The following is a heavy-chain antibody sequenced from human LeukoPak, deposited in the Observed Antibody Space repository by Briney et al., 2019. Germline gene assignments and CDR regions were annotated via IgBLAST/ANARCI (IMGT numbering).Heavy chain of an antibody. CDR2: ISYDGSNK. Sequence: GGSLRLSCAASGFTFSSYAMHWVRQAPGKGLEWVAVISYDGSNKYYADSVKGRFTISRDNSKNTLYLQMNSLRAEDTAVYYCARNPEGGYSYGYYYYYGMDVWGQGTTVTVSS. V-gene: IGHV3-30*04. J-gene: IGHJ6*02. D-gene: IGHD5-18*01. CDR3: ARNPEGGYSYGYYYYYGMDV. CDR1: GFTFSSYA.